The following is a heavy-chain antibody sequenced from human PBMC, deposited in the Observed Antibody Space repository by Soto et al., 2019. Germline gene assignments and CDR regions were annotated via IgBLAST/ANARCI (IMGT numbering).Heavy chain of an antibody. CDR2: ISYDGSNK. CDR1: GFTFSSSG. J-gene: IGHJ4*02. V-gene: IGHV3-30*18. CDR3: AKDLSSGWSLDY. D-gene: IGHD6-19*01. Sequence: QVQLVESGGGVVQPGRSLRLSCAASGFTFSSSGMHWVRQAPGKGLEWVAVISYDGSNKYYADSVKGRFTISRDHSKNTLYLQMNSLRAEDTAVYYCAKDLSSGWSLDYWGQGTLVTVSS.